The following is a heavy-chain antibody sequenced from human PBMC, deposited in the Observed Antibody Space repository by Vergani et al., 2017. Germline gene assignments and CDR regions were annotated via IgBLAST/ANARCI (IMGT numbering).Heavy chain of an antibody. CDR1: GFTVSSNY. Sequence: EVQLVESGGGLVKPGGSLRLSCAASGFTVSSNYMSWVRQAPGKGLEWVSVIYSGGSTYYADSVKGRFTISRHNSKNTLYLQMNSLRAEDTAVYYCARRQKESSPIMAYYYYYGMDVWGQGP. V-gene: IGHV3-53*04. CDR2: IYSGGST. CDR3: ARRQKESSPIMAYYYYYGMDV. D-gene: IGHD2-8*01. J-gene: IGHJ6*02.